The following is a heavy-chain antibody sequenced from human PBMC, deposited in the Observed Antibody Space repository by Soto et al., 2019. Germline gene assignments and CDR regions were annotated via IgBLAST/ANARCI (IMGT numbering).Heavy chain of an antibody. Sequence: SETLSLTCTVSGGSISRGGYYWSWIRQHPGKGLEWIGYIYYSGSTYYNPSLKSRVTISVDTSKNQFSLKLSSVTAADTAVYYCARFTIFGRPSHYYYGYWGQGTRVTVSS. V-gene: IGHV4-31*03. D-gene: IGHD3-3*01. CDR2: IYYSGST. CDR3: ARFTIFGRPSHYYYGY. J-gene: IGHJ4*02. CDR1: GGSISRGGYY.